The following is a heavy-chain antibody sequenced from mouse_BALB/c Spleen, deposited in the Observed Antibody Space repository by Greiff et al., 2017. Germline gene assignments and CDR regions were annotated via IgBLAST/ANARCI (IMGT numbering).Heavy chain of an antibody. J-gene: IGHJ2*01. V-gene: IGHV5-6-5*01. CDR2: ISSGGST. CDR1: GFTFSSYA. CDR3: ARGGDYGSLFDY. D-gene: IGHD2-4*01. Sequence: EVQLQESGGGLVKPGGSLKLSCAASGFTFSSYAMSWVRQTPEKRLEWVASISSGGSTYYPDSVKGRFTISRDNARNILYLQMSSLRSEDTAMYYCARGGDYGSLFDYWGQGTTLTVSS.